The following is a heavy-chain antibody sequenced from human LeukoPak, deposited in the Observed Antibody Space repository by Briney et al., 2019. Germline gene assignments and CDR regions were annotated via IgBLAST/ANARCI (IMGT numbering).Heavy chain of an antibody. V-gene: IGHV1-2*02. J-gene: IGHJ4*02. CDR1: GYTFTGYY. D-gene: IGHD6-19*01. CDR3: AIGGSSGWYLNY. Sequence: ASVKVSCKASGYTFTGYYMHWVRQAPGQGLEWMGWINPNSGGINYAQKFQGRVTMTRDTSISTAYMELSRLRSDDTAVYYCAIGGSSGWYLNYWGQGTLVTVSS. CDR2: INPNSGGI.